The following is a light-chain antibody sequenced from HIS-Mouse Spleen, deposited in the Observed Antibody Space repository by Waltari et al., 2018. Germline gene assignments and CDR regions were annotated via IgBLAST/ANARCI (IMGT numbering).Light chain of an antibody. Sequence: EIVLTQSPATLSLSPGERDTLSCRASQSVSSYLAWYQQKPGQAPRLLIYDASNRATGIPARFSGSGSGTDFTLTISSLEPEDFAVYYCQQRSNRTWTFGQGTKVEIK. CDR1: QSVSSY. CDR3: QQRSNRTWT. CDR2: DAS. V-gene: IGKV3-11*01. J-gene: IGKJ1*01.